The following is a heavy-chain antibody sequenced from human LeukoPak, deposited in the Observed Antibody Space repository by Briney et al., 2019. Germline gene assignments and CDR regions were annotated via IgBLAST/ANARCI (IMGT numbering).Heavy chain of an antibody. D-gene: IGHD3-22*01. CDR2: MNPNSGNT. CDR3: ARRSDYYASSAYEW. V-gene: IGHV1-8*03. J-gene: IGHJ1*01. Sequence: ASVKVSCKASGYTFTSYDINWVRQATGHGLEWMGWMNPNSGNTGYAQQFQGRVTITRDTSISTAYMELSSLRSEDTAVYYCARRSDYYASSAYEWWGQGTLVTVSS. CDR1: GYTFTSYD.